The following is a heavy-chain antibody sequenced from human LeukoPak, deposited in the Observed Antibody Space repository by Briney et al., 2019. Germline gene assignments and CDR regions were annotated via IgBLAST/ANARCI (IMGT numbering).Heavy chain of an antibody. CDR1: GFTFSSYA. CDR2: ISYDGSNK. CDR3: GKQTPDGTAY. Sequence: GGSLRLSCAASGFTFSSYAMHWVRQAPGKGLEWVAVISYDGSNKYYADSVKGRFTISRDNSKNTLYLQMNSLRAEDTAVYYCGKQTPDGTAYWGQGTLVTVSS. V-gene: IGHV3-30-3*02. J-gene: IGHJ4*02. D-gene: IGHD6-13*01.